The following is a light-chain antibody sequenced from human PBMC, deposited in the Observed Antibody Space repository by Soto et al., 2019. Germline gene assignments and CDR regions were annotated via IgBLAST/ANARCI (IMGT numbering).Light chain of an antibody. J-gene: IGKJ1*01. CDR1: QSVGSN. Sequence: EIVMTQSPATLSVSPGERATLSCRARQSVGSNLAWYQQKPGQAPRLLIYGASTRAAGIPARFSGSGAGTEFTLTISSLQSEDFAVYFCQPYNNRWTFGPGTKVEIK. CDR2: GAS. CDR3: QPYNNRWT. V-gene: IGKV3-15*01.